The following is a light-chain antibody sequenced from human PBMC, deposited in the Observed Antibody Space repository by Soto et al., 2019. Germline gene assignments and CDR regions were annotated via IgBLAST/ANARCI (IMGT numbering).Light chain of an antibody. CDR3: QQSNSKSWT. CDR1: QGISRW. V-gene: IGKV1-5*01. Sequence: DIQMTQSPSTLSASVGDRVTITCQASQGISRWLAWYQQKPGRAPKLLIYEASILESGVPSRFSGSGSGTEFTLTISSLQPSDFATFYCQQSNSKSWTFGQGTRVDIK. CDR2: EAS. J-gene: IGKJ1*01.